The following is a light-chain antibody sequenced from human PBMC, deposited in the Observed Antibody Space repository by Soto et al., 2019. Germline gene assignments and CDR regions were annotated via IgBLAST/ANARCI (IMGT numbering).Light chain of an antibody. J-gene: IGKJ2*01. CDR2: GAT. V-gene: IGKV3-20*01. Sequence: EIVLTQSPGTLSLSPGERATLSCRASQSVSTNYLAWYQQKPGQSPRLLIYGATRRATGIPDRFSGSGSGTHFILTISRLEPEDFALYSCQQYGSSPYTFAQGTKLDIK. CDR3: QQYGSSPYT. CDR1: QSVSTNY.